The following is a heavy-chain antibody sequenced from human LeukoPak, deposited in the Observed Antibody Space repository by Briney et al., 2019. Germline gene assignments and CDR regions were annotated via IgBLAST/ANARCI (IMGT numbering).Heavy chain of an antibody. CDR2: INPNSGGT. CDR3: ATSTIFGVVPLGY. Sequence: GASVKVSCKPSGYTFTCYYMHWVRQAPGQWLEWIGWINPNSGGTNYAQKFQGRVTMTRDTYISTAYMELSRLRSEDTAVYYCATSTIFGVVPLGYWGQGTLVTVSS. J-gene: IGHJ4*02. V-gene: IGHV1-2*02. CDR1: GYTFTCYY. D-gene: IGHD3-3*01.